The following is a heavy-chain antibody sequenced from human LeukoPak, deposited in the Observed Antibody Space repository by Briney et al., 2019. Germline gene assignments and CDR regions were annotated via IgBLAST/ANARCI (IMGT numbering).Heavy chain of an antibody. CDR3: ARDGGITGTNWFDP. CDR1: GYTFTSYG. V-gene: IGHV1-18*01. D-gene: IGHD1-20*01. Sequence: ASVKVSCKASGYTFTSYGISWVRQAPGQGLEWMGRISAYNGNTNYAQKLQGRVTMTTDTSTSTAYMELRSLRSEDTAVYYCARDGGITGTNWFDPWGQGTLVTVSS. J-gene: IGHJ5*02. CDR2: ISAYNGNT.